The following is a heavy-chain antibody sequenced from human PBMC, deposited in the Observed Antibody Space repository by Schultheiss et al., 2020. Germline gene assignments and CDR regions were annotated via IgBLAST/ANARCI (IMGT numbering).Heavy chain of an antibody. V-gene: IGHV3-9*01. CDR1: GFIFDDYA. CDR3: ARSYYYYYGMDV. J-gene: IGHJ6*02. CDR2: ISWNSGSI. D-gene: IGHD5-24*01. Sequence: GGSLRLSCAASGFIFDDYAMHWVRQAPGKGLVWVSGISWNSGSIGYADSVKGRFTISRDNAKNSLYLQMNSLRAEDTALYYCARSYYYYYGMDVWGQGTTVTVSS.